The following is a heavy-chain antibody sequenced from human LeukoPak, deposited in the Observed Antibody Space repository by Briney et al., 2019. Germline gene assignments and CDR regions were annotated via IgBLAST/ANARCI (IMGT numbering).Heavy chain of an antibody. CDR2: IYYSGST. D-gene: IGHD5-12*01. J-gene: IGHJ4*02. V-gene: IGHV4-59*01. CDR3: ALGYSGYDSYYFDY. CDR1: GGSISSYY. Sequence: SETLSLTCTVSGGSISSYYWSWIRQPPGKGLEWIGYIYYSGSTNYNTSLKSRVTISVDTSKNQFSLKLSSVTAADTAVYYCALGYSGYDSYYFDYWGQGTLVTVSS.